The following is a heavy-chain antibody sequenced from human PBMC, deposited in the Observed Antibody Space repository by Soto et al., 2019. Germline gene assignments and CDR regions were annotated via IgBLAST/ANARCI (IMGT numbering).Heavy chain of an antibody. CDR2: IIPIFGTA. CDR3: ARDSPIGYCSGGSCYGAADY. CDR1: GGTFSSYA. J-gene: IGHJ4*01. V-gene: IGHV1-69*13. Sequence: VASVKVPCKASGGTFSSYAISWVRQAPGQGLEWMGGIIPIFGTANYAQKFQVRVTITADESTSTAYMELSSLRSEDTAVYYCARDSPIGYCSGGSCYGAADYWG. D-gene: IGHD2-15*01.